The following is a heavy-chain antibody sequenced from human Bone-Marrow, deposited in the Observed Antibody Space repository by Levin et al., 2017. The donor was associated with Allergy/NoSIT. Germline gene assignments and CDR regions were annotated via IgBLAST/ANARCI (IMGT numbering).Heavy chain of an antibody. CDR2: IWYDGSNK. Sequence: GESLKISCAASGFTFSSYGMHWVRQAPGKGLEWVAVIWYDGSNKYYADSVKGRFTISRDNSKNTLYLQMNSLRAEDTAVYYCARGDRYCSGGSCYRAEYFQHWGQGTLVTVSS. V-gene: IGHV3-33*01. J-gene: IGHJ1*01. CDR1: GFTFSSYG. CDR3: ARGDRYCSGGSCYRAEYFQH. D-gene: IGHD2-15*01.